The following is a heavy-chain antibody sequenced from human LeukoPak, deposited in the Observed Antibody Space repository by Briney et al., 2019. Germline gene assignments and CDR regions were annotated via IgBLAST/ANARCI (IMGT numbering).Heavy chain of an antibody. J-gene: IGHJ4*02. Sequence: SGPTLVNPTQTLTLTCTFSGFSLSTGGMCVSWIRQPPGKALEWLARIDWDDDKYYSTSLKTRLTISKDTSKNQVVLTMTNMDPVDTATYYCARMRGYCSGGSCYSGFDYWGQGTLVTVSS. CDR2: IDWDDDK. V-gene: IGHV2-70*11. CDR1: GFSLSTGGMC. CDR3: ARMRGYCSGGSCYSGFDY. D-gene: IGHD2-15*01.